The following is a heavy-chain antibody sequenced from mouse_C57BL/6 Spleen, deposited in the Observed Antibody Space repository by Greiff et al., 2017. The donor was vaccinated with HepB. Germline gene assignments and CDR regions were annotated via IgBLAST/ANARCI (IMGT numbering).Heavy chain of an antibody. CDR2: ISSGSSTI. J-gene: IGHJ2*01. D-gene: IGHD4-1*02. CDR3: AKSLSTGDFDY. CDR1: GFTFSDYG. V-gene: IGHV5-17*01. Sequence: DVHLVESGGGLVKPGGSLKLSCAASGFTFSDYGMHWVRQAPEKGLEWVAYISSGSSTIYYADTVKGRFTISRDNAKNTLFLQMTSLRSEDTAMYYCAKSLSTGDFDYWGQGTTLTVSS.